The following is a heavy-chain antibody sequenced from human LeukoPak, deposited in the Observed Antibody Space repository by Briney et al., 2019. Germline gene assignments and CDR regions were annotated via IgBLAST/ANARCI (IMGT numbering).Heavy chain of an antibody. CDR3: GRAYGAGSYDY. CDR1: GFTFTSYW. V-gene: IGHV3-7*01. D-gene: IGHD3-10*01. CDR2: INQDGSEK. J-gene: IGHJ4*02. Sequence: GGTLRLSCAVSGFTFTSYWMNWVRQAPGKGLEWVANINQDGSEKYYVDSVKGRFTISRDNAKNSLYLQMNSLRAEDTAVYYCGRAYGAGSYDYWGQGTLVTVSS.